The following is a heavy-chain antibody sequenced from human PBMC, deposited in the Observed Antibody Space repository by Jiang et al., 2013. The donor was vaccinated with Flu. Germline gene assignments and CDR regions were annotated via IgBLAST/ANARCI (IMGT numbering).Heavy chain of an antibody. CDR3: ARSDCSGGSCYKFVY. CDR1: GVSISESTTHY. V-gene: IGHV4-39*01. CDR2: VYYSGST. Sequence: TCSVSGVSISESTTHYWGWIRQPPGKGLEWIGNVYYSGSTDYNPSLESRVTVSVDTSKNQFSLNLRSVTAADTAVYYCARSDCSGGSCYKFVYWGQGTLVTVSS. D-gene: IGHD2-15*01. J-gene: IGHJ4*02.